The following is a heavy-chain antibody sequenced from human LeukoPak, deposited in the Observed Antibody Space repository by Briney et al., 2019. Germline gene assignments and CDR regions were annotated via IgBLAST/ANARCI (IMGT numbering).Heavy chain of an antibody. D-gene: IGHD2-2*01. CDR1: GYTFASFG. Sequence: ASVKVSCKASGYTFASFGITWVRQAPGQGLEWMGWINTHNGDTNYAQKLQGRVTMTTDTSTSTAYMELRSLRSDDTAVYYCARDVRGIVVVPAASLNDYWGQGTLVTVSS. CDR2: INTHNGDT. J-gene: IGHJ4*02. V-gene: IGHV1-18*01. CDR3: ARDVRGIVVVPAASLNDY.